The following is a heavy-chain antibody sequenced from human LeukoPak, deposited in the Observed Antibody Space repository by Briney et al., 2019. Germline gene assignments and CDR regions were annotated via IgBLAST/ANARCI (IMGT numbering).Heavy chain of an antibody. CDR2: IKQDGSQR. Sequence: PGGSLRLSCTASGFTFSDYWMTWVRQAPGKGPEWVANIKQDGSQRYYVDCVRGRFTLSSDKAKNSLFLHINGLRAEDTAVYDCARRGGSSSRRSPIDYWGQGTLVTVSS. D-gene: IGHD6-6*01. V-gene: IGHV3-7*01. CDR1: GFTFSDYW. J-gene: IGHJ4*02. CDR3: ARRGGSSSRRSPIDY.